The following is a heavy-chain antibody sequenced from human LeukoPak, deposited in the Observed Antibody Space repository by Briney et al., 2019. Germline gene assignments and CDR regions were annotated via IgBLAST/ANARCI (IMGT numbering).Heavy chain of an antibody. J-gene: IGHJ3*02. V-gene: IGHV1-18*01. CDR1: GYTFTNYG. CDR2: ISGYNGNT. D-gene: IGHD3-10*01. CDR3: ATGRLLMVRSESGAARIGDAFDI. Sequence: ASVKVSCKTSGYTFTNYGVNWVRQAPGQGLEWAGWISGYNGNTNYAQNLQGRVTMTTDTSTNTAYMDLRSLRSDDTAVYYCATGRLLMVRSESGAARIGDAFDIWGQGTMVTVSS.